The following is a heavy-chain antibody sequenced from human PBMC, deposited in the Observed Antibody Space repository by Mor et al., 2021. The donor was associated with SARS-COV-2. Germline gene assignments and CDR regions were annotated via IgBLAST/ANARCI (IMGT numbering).Heavy chain of an antibody. J-gene: IGHJ4*02. V-gene: IGHV5-51*01. CDR3: ARLFGSDSGHDNYFDY. D-gene: IGHD1-26*01. CDR2: YPGDSDT. Sequence: YPGDSDTRYSPSIQGQVTISADKSINTAYLQWTSLRASDTAMYYCARLFGSDSGHDNYFDYWGQGTLLTVSS.